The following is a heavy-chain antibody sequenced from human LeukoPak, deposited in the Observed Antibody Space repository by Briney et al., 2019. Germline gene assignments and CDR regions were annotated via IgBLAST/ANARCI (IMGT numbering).Heavy chain of an antibody. V-gene: IGHV4-39*07. Sequence: SETLSLTCTVSRGSISSSSYYWDWIRQPPGKGLEWIGNIYYSGSTYYNPSLKSRVTISVDTSKNQFSLKLNSVTAADTAVYYCARDGESSTDYYYMDVWGKGTTVTVSS. CDR3: ARDGESSTDYYYMDV. D-gene: IGHD4-17*01. CDR1: RGSISSSSYY. CDR2: IYYSGST. J-gene: IGHJ6*03.